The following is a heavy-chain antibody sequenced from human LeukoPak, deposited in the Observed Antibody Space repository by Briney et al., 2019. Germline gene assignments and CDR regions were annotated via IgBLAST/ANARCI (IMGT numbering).Heavy chain of an antibody. D-gene: IGHD1-26*01. CDR3: AKGVVVGATRPDY. J-gene: IGHJ4*02. CDR1: GFTFNTYA. CDR2: ISASGGST. Sequence: PGGSLRLSCAASGFTFNTYAMSWVRQAPGKGPEWVSGISASGGSTYYADSVKGRFTTSRDNSKITLYLQMNSLRAEDTAVYYCAKGVVVGATRPDYWGQGTLVTVSS. V-gene: IGHV3-23*01.